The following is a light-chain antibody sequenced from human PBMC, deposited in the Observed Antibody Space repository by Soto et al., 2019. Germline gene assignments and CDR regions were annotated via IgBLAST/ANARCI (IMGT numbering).Light chain of an antibody. CDR3: QQYGSSPWIT. CDR2: GAS. Sequence: EIVLTQSPGTLSLSPGERATLSCRASQSVSSSYLAWYQQKPGQAPRLLIYGASSRATGIADRFSGSGSGTNFTLTISRREPEDYAVYYCQQYGSSPWITFGQGTRLEIK. V-gene: IGKV3-20*01. CDR1: QSVSSSY. J-gene: IGKJ5*01.